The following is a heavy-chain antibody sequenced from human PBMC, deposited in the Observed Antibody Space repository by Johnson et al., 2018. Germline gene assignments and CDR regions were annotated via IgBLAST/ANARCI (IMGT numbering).Heavy chain of an antibody. V-gene: IGHV3-33*08. CDR2: IWNGGSNK. Sequence: QVQLVQSGGGVVQPGRSLRLSCAASGFTFSRYGMHWVRQAPGKGLQWVAVIWNGGSNKYYADSVKGRFTIYRDNSKNTVYLQMNRLRAEDTAVYYCARDRLAGMVVVSYLDHWGQGTLVTVSS. D-gene: IGHD3-22*01. CDR1: GFTFSRYG. J-gene: IGHJ4*03. CDR3: ARDRLAGMVVVSYLDH.